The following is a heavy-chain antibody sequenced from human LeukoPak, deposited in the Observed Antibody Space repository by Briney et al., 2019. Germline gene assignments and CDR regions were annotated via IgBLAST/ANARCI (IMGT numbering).Heavy chain of an antibody. CDR2: IYYSGST. D-gene: IGHD4-11*01. Sequence: PSETLSLTCTVSGGSISSGGYYWSWIRQHPGKGLEWIGYIYYSGSTYYNPSLKSRVTISVDTSKNQFSLKLSSVTAADTAVYYCARVQTVTSVYFDYWGQGTLVTVSS. CDR3: ARVQTVTSVYFDY. CDR1: GGSISSGGYY. J-gene: IGHJ4*02. V-gene: IGHV4-31*03.